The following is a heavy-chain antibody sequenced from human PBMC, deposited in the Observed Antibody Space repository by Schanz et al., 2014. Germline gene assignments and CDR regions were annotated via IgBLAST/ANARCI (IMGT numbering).Heavy chain of an antibody. CDR3: AKDPYDVLTGYQYYFDY. CDR1: GFTFFGSFA. CDR2: MSGSGSTA. D-gene: IGHD3-9*01. Sequence: VQLVESGGGVVQPGRSLRLSCVASGFTFFGSFAMSWVRQAPGKGLEWVSGMSGSGSTADYADSVKGRFTISRDNSRKTLYLQMNSLRADDTAVYYCAKDPYDVLTGYQYYFDYWGPGRLVTVSS. V-gene: IGHV3-23*04. J-gene: IGHJ4*02.